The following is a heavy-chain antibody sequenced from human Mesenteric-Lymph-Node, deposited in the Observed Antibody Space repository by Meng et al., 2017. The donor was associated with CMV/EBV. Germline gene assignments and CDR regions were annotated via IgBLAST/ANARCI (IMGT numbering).Heavy chain of an antibody. V-gene: IGHV3-20*04. D-gene: IGHD4-23*01. CDR1: GFTFSNYA. CDR2: INWNGGTT. CDR3: ARGFGGNPPLDY. J-gene: IGHJ4*02. Sequence: GGSLRLSCAASGFTFSNYAMSWVRQAPGKGLEWVSGINWNGGTTGYADSMKGRFTISRDNAKNSLYLQMNSLRAEDTALYYCARGFGGNPPLDYWGQGTLVTVSS.